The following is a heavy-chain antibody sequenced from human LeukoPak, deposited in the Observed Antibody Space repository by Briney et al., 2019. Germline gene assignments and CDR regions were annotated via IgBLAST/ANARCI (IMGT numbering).Heavy chain of an antibody. D-gene: IGHD2-2*01. CDR1: GGSISSHY. CDR2: IYYSGST. Sequence: SETLSLTCTVSGGSISSHYWSWIRQPPGKGLEWIGYIYYSGSTNYHPSLKSRVTISVDTSKNQFSLKLSSVTAADTAVYYCARVSPIIVVVPAANIGFDPCGQGTLVTVSS. J-gene: IGHJ5*02. CDR3: ARVSPIIVVVPAANIGFDP. V-gene: IGHV4-59*11.